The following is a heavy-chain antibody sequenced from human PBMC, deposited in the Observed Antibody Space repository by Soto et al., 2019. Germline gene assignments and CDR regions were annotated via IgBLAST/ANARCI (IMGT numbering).Heavy chain of an antibody. J-gene: IGHJ4*02. D-gene: IGHD2-2*01. CDR2: ITPYNGNT. Sequence: ASVKVSCKASNYTFITYGITWVRQAPGQGLEWVGWITPYNGNTNYGQNFQGRVTMTADTSTSTAYMELGSLTTDDTAVYYCARDTSFYFDYWGQGTRVTVAS. CDR1: NYTFITYG. V-gene: IGHV1-18*01. CDR3: ARDTSFYFDY.